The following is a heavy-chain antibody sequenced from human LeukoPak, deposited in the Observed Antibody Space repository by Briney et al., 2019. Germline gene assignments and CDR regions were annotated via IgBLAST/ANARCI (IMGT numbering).Heavy chain of an antibody. V-gene: IGHV3-7*01. CDR3: RGALGLYSSSYDY. Sequence: PGGSLRLSCAASGFTFSSYWMSWVRQAPGKGLEWVANIKQDGSEKYYVDSVKGQFTISRDNAKNSLYLQMNSLRAEDTAVYCCRGALGLYSSSYDYWGQGTLVTVSS. CDR1: GFTFSSYW. D-gene: IGHD6-6*01. CDR2: IKQDGSEK. J-gene: IGHJ4*02.